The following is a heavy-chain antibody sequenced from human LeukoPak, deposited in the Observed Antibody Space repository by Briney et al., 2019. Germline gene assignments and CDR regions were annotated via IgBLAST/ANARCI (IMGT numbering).Heavy chain of an antibody. CDR2: IYPGDSDT. CDR3: ARRNYYDSSGYYLFDY. Sequence: GESLKISCKGSGYIFASYWIGWVRQMPGKGLEWMGIIYPGDSDTKYSPSFQGQVTISADKSINPAYLQWSSLKASDTAMYYCARRNYYDSSGYYLFDYWGQGTLVTVSS. D-gene: IGHD3-22*01. CDR1: GYIFASYW. V-gene: IGHV5-51*01. J-gene: IGHJ4*02.